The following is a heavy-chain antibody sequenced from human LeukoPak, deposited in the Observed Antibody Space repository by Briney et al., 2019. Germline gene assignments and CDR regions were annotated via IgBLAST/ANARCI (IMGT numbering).Heavy chain of an antibody. V-gene: IGHV1-69*05. CDR3: ARSSHYDFWSGYYPHGGAFDI. CDR2: IIPIFGTA. CDR1: GGTFSSYA. Sequence: GSSVKVSCKASGGTFSSYAISWVRQAPGQGLEWMGGIIPIFGTANYAQKFQGRVTITTDESTSTAYMELSSLRSEDTAVYYCARSSHYDFWSGYYPHGGAFDIWGQGTMVTVSS. J-gene: IGHJ3*02. D-gene: IGHD3-3*01.